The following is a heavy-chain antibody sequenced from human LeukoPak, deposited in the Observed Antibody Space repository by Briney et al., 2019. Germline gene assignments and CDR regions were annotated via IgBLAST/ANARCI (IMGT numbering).Heavy chain of an antibody. J-gene: IGHJ4*02. V-gene: IGHV3-30*18. CDR1: GFTFSSYG. CDR3: AKFSPLVNFEDIDY. D-gene: IGHD6-13*01. Sequence: PGGSLRLSCAASGFTFSSYGMHWVRQAPGKGLEWVAVISYDGSNKYYADSVKGRFTISRDNSKNTLYLQMNSLRAEDTAVYYCAKFSPLVNFEDIDYWGQGTLVTVSS. CDR2: ISYDGSNK.